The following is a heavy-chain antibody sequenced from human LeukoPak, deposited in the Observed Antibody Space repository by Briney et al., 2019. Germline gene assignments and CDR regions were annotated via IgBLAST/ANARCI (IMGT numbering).Heavy chain of an antibody. V-gene: IGHV3-7*01. CDR3: ASPEWLPDSIDI. D-gene: IGHD3-3*01. CDR2: IKQGGSEK. Sequence: PGGSLRLSCAGSGFTFSNYWMTWVRQAPGKGLEWVASIKQGGSEKYYVDSVKGRFTISRDNTRNSLYLQMNSLRAEDTAVYYCASPEWLPDSIDIWGQGTMVTVSS. CDR1: GFTFSNYW. J-gene: IGHJ3*02.